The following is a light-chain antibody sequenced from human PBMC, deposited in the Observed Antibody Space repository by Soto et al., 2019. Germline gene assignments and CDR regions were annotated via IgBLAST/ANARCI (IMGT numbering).Light chain of an antibody. V-gene: IGLV2-8*01. J-gene: IGLJ3*02. CDR3: ASHAGSSWV. CDR1: SSDIGAYIY. CDR2: EVS. Sequence: QSALTQPPSASGSPGQSVTISCTGSSSDIGAYIYVSWYQQHPGKAPKAMIYEVSKRPSGVPDRFSGSKSGNTASLTVSGLQAEDEADYYCASHAGSSWVFGGGTKVTVL.